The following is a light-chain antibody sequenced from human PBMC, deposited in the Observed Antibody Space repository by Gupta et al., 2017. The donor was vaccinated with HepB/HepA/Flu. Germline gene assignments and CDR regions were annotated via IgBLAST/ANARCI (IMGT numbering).Light chain of an antibody. CDR2: EVN. Sequence: QSALTQPPPASGSPGQSVTIPCTGTSSDVGGYNHVSWYQQHPSTAPKLMIFEVNQRPSGVPDRFSGSKSGNTASLTVSGLQADDEANYYCSSYAGSNNVVFGGGTKLTVL. CDR3: SSYAGSNNVV. V-gene: IGLV2-8*01. CDR1: SSDVGGYNH. J-gene: IGLJ2*01.